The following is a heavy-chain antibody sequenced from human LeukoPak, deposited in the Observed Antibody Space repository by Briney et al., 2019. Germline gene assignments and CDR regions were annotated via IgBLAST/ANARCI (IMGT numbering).Heavy chain of an antibody. CDR1: GGSISSYY. CDR3: ARVPLAVAGTNYYYYYMDV. J-gene: IGHJ6*03. V-gene: IGHV4-4*07. CDR2: IYTSGST. Sequence: SETLSLTCTVSGGSISSYYWSWIRQPAGKGLEWIGRIYTSGSTNYNPSLKSRVTMSVDTSKNQFSLKLSPVTAADTAVYYCARVPLAVAGTNYYYYYMDVWGKGTTVTVSS. D-gene: IGHD6-19*01.